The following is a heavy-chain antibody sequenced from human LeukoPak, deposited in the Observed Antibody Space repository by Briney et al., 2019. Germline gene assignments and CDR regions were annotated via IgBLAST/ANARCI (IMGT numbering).Heavy chain of an antibody. CDR1: GFTFSSYS. J-gene: IGHJ4*02. D-gene: IGHD3-22*01. CDR2: ISSSSSYI. V-gene: IGHV3-21*01. CDR3: ARSVYDSSGYYLLFGY. Sequence: GGSLRLSCAASGFTFSSYSMNWVRQAPGKGLEWVSSISSSSSYIYCADSVKGRFTISRDNAKNSLYLQMNSLRAEDTAVYYCARSVYDSSGYYLLFGYWGQGTLVTVSS.